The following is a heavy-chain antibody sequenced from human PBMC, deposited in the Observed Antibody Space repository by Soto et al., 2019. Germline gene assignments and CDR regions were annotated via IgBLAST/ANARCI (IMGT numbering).Heavy chain of an antibody. CDR3: ARRGYGSRWPNVYMDV. CDR1: GFTFSNYE. Sequence: EAQLVESGGGLVQPGGSLRLSCAASGFTFSNYEMHWVRQAPGKGLEYVSGISNNGAHTDYAKSVKGRFTISRDNFEKTLYLQMGSLRAEDMALYYCARRGYGSRWPNVYMDVWGKGTTVTVSS. J-gene: IGHJ6*03. CDR2: ISNNGAHT. D-gene: IGHD6-13*01. V-gene: IGHV3-64*01.